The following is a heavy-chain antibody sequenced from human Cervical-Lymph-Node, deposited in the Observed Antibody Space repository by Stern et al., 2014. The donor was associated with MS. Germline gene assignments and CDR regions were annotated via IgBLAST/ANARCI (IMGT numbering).Heavy chain of an antibody. Sequence: QVQLVQSGPGLVKPSQTLSLTCAISGDSVSSNRATWSWIRQFPSRGLEWLGRTYHRSRWYYDYALSVKSRVTISPDTSKNQFSLWLNSVTPEDTAVYYCARDVSSSPDAFDTWGQGTMVTVSS. CDR2: TYHRSRWYY. V-gene: IGHV6-1*01. D-gene: IGHD6-6*01. CDR3: ARDVSSSPDAFDT. J-gene: IGHJ3*02. CDR1: GDSVSSNRAT.